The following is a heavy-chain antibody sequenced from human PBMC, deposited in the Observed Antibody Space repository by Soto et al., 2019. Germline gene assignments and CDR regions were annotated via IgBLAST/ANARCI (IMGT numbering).Heavy chain of an antibody. Sequence: EVQLLESGGGLEQPGGSLRLSCAASGFTFSRYAMTWVRQAPGKGLEWVSAISGSGGSTYYADSVKGRFTISRDNSKNKLYLQMNSLRVEDTAVYYCAKAYSNYAYYYYGLDVWGHGTTVTVSS. V-gene: IGHV3-23*01. D-gene: IGHD4-4*01. J-gene: IGHJ6*02. CDR2: ISGSGGST. CDR1: GFTFSRYA. CDR3: AKAYSNYAYYYYGLDV.